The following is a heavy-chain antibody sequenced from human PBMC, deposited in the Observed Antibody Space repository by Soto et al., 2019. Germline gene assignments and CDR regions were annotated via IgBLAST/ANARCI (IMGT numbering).Heavy chain of an antibody. V-gene: IGHV1-3*01. CDR2: INAGNGNT. CDR3: VGPYYYDSSGYRGAFDP. Sequence: ASVKVSCKASGYTFTSYAMHWVRQAPGQRLEWMGWINAGNGNTKYSQKFQGRVTITRDTSASTAYMELSSLRSEDTAVYYCVGPYYYDSSGYRGAFDPWGQGTLVTVSS. D-gene: IGHD3-22*01. CDR1: GYTFTSYA. J-gene: IGHJ5*02.